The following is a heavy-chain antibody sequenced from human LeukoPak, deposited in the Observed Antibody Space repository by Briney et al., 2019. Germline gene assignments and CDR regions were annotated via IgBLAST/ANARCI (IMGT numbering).Heavy chain of an antibody. V-gene: IGHV4-59*01. Sequence: SETLSLTCTVSGGSISSYYWSWIRQPPGKGLEWIGYIYYSGSTNYNPSLKSRVTISVDTSKNQFSLKLSSVTAADTAVYYCARVVYSGYDFRGAIDVWGKGTTVTVSS. CDR1: GGSISSYY. D-gene: IGHD5-12*01. J-gene: IGHJ6*03. CDR2: IYYSGST. CDR3: ARVVYSGYDFRGAIDV.